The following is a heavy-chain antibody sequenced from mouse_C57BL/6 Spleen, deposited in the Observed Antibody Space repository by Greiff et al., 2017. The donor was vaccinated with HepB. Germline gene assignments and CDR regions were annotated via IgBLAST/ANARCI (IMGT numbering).Heavy chain of an antibody. D-gene: IGHD2-4*01. V-gene: IGHV1-82*01. J-gene: IGHJ3*01. Sequence: VQLQQSGPELVKPGASVKISCKASGYAFSSSWMNWVKQRPGKGLEWIGRIYPGDGDTNYNGKFKGKATLTADKSSSTAYMQRSSLTSEDSAVYFCAGYDYDGSWFAYWGQGTLVTVSA. CDR3: AGYDYDGSWFAY. CDR2: IYPGDGDT. CDR1: GYAFSSSW.